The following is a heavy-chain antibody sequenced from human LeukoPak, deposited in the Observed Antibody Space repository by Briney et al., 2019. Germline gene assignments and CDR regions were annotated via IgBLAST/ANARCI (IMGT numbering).Heavy chain of an antibody. V-gene: IGHV3-30*02. J-gene: IGHJ4*02. D-gene: IGHD5-12*01. CDR1: GFTFSSFG. CDR3: ARGSGYDLFDY. CDR2: IRYDGRNK. Sequence: QSGGSLRLSCAASGFTFSSFGMHWVRQAPGKGLEWVAFIRYDGRNKYYADSVKGRFTISRDNSKNTLYLQMNSLRAEDTAVYYCARGSGYDLFDYWGQGTLVTVSS.